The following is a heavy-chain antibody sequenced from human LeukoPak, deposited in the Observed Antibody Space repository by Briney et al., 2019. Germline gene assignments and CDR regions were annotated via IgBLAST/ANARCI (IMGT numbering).Heavy chain of an antibody. D-gene: IGHD4-23*01. J-gene: IGHJ6*03. CDR3: ARVGGYGGNSMGDYYYYYYMDV. Sequence: SETLSLTCTISGGSVSDYYWGWIRQPPGKGLEWIGSIYYSGSTYYNPSLKSRVTISVDTSKNQFSLKLSSVTAADTAVYYCARVGGYGGNSMGDYYYYYYMDVWGKGTTVTVSS. CDR2: IYYSGST. V-gene: IGHV4-39*07. CDR1: GGSVSDYY.